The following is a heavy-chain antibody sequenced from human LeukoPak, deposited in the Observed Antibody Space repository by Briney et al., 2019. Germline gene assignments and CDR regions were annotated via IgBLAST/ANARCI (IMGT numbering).Heavy chain of an antibody. V-gene: IGHV3-33*08. J-gene: IGHJ4*02. Sequence: GGSLRLSCAASGFTFSSYGMHWVRQAPGKGLEWVAVIWYDGSNKYYADSVKGRFTISRDNSKNTLYLQINSLRAEDTAVYYCAREYPPRYYYDSSGYLDYWGQGTLVTVSS. CDR3: AREYPPRYYYDSSGYLDY. D-gene: IGHD3-22*01. CDR1: GFTFSSYG. CDR2: IWYDGSNK.